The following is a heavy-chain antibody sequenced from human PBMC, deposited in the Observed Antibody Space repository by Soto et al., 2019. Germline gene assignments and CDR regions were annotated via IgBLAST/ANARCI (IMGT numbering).Heavy chain of an antibody. V-gene: IGHV4-4*02. J-gene: IGHJ4*02. CDR1: GDSISSSYW. CDR3: ALGAVTGLDY. Sequence: QVQLQESGPGLVKPSGTLSLTCAVSGDSISSSYWWSWVRQPPGKGLEWIGEVYHSETTNYNPSLKSRVTISVDMFKNQFSLRLNSVTAADTAVYYCALGAVTGLDYWGQGTLVTVSS. D-gene: IGHD3-16*01. CDR2: VYHSETT.